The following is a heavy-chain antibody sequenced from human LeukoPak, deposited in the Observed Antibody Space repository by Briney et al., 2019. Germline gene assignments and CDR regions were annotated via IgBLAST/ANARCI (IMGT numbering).Heavy chain of an antibody. V-gene: IGHV3-30*04. CDR2: ISYDGSDK. D-gene: IGHD3-10*01. J-gene: IGHJ4*02. CDR1: GFTFSGYA. CDR3: AREHYYYGSGSYYALDC. Sequence: GGSLRLSCAASGFTFSGYAMHWVRQAPGKGLEWVALISYDGSDKYYADSVKGRFTVSRDNSKNTLYLQMSSLRAEDTAVYYCAREHYYYGSGSYYALDCWGQGTLVTVSS.